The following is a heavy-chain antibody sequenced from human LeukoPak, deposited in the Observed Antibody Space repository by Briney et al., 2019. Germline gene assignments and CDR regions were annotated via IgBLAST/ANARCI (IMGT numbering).Heavy chain of an antibody. CDR1: NDYIKDYY. CDR2: VSQWNT. Sequence: SETLSLTCTLSNDYIKDYYWSWIRQPAGKGLEWIGRVSQWNTNYNPSLKSRVSMSMQASRNQFSLRLNSATAADTAVYYCARQGSDNHFDSWGPGTLVTVSS. D-gene: IGHD1-14*01. J-gene: IGHJ4*02. CDR3: ARQGSDNHFDS. V-gene: IGHV4-4*07.